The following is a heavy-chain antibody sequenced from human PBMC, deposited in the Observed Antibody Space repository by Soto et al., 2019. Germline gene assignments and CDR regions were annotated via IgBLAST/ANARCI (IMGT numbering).Heavy chain of an antibody. CDR3: ARDLYDSPGSMDV. D-gene: IGHD3-22*01. J-gene: IGHJ6*02. CDR2: IWYDGSNK. V-gene: IGHV3-33*01. CDR1: GFTFSSYG. Sequence: GGSLRLSCAASGFTFSSYGMHWVRQAPGKGLEWVAVIWYDGSNKYYADSVKGRFTISRDNSKNTLYLQMNSLRAEDTAVYYCARDLYDSPGSMDVWGQGTTVTVSS.